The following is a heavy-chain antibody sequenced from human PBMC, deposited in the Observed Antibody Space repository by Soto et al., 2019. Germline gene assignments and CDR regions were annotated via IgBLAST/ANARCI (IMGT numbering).Heavy chain of an antibody. CDR1: GGSIRSYY. V-gene: IGHV4-59*01. CDR3: ARGWDTRIVRDRYFDY. J-gene: IGHJ4*02. Sequence: QVQLQESGPGLVKPSETLSLTCTVSGGSIRSYYWSWIRQPPGKGLEWIGHIYYSGNTDYNPSLKSRVTISVHTSKNQFSLKLSSVTAADTAVYYCARGWDTRIVRDRYFDYWGQGTLVTVSS. CDR2: IYYSGNT. D-gene: IGHD3-22*01.